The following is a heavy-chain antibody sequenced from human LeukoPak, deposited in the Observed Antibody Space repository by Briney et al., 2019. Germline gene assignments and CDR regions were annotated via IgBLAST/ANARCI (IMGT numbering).Heavy chain of an antibody. CDR3: ARGLRSTYYYDSSGYSGFDY. CDR1: GYTFTGYY. CDR2: INPNSGGT. V-gene: IGHV1-2*02. D-gene: IGHD3-22*01. J-gene: IGHJ4*02. Sequence: VASVKVSCKASGYTFTGYYMHWVRQAPGQGLEWMGWINPNSGGTNYAQKFQGRVTMTRDTSISTAYMELSRLRSDDTAVYYCARGLRSTYYYDSSGYSGFDYWGRGTLVTVSS.